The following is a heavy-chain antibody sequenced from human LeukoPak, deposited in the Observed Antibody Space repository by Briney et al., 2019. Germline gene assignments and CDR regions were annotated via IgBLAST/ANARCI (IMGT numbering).Heavy chain of an antibody. CDR1: GFTVSSNY. Sequence: PGGSLRLSCAASGFTVSSNYMSWVRQAPGKGLEWVSVIYSGGTTYYADSMKGRFTISRDNSKNTLYLQMNSLRAEDTAVYYCARVKATGAFDIWGQGTMVTVSS. D-gene: IGHD1-14*01. V-gene: IGHV3-53*01. CDR3: ARVKATGAFDI. CDR2: IYSGGTT. J-gene: IGHJ3*02.